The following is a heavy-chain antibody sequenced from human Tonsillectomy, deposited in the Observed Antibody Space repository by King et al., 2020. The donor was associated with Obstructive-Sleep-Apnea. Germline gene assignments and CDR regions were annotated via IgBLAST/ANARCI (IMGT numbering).Heavy chain of an antibody. D-gene: IGHD2-21*02. CDR2: LNYSGST. V-gene: IGHV4-34*01. CDR1: GGSFSNYY. J-gene: IGHJ3*02. CDR3: ARRWIVVVTATRGSAFDI. Sequence: VQLQQWGAGLLKPSETLSLTCGVYGGSFSNYYWSWIRQPPGKGLEWIGELNYSGSTNYNPSLKSRVTTSVDKSKNQFSLKLSSVTAADTAVYYCARRWIVVVTATRGSAFDIWGQGTMVTVSS.